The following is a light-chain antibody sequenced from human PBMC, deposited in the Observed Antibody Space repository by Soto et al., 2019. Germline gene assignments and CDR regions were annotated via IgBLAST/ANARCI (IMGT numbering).Light chain of an antibody. V-gene: IGKV1-5*03. J-gene: IGKJ1*01. Sequence: DIQMTQSPSTLSASVGDRVTITCRASQSISSWLAWYQQKPGNAPKLLIYEASSLQSGVPSRFSGSGSGTEFTLTISSLHPDDFATYYCQVYNSYPVTFGQGTKVDNK. CDR2: EAS. CDR1: QSISSW. CDR3: QVYNSYPVT.